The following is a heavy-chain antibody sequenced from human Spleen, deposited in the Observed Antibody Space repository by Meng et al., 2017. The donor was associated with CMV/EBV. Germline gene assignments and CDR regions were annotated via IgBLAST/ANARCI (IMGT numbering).Heavy chain of an antibody. D-gene: IGHD1-14*01. Sequence: QVQLLQWGAGLLMPSATLSLTCAVYGGSFSGYYWSWIRQPPGKGLEWIGEINHSGSTNYNPSLKSRVTISVDTSKNQFSLKLSSVTAADTAVYYCARSTGYVDYWGQGTLVTVSS. J-gene: IGHJ4*02. V-gene: IGHV4-34*01. CDR3: ARSTGYVDY. CDR2: INHSGST. CDR1: GGSFSGYY.